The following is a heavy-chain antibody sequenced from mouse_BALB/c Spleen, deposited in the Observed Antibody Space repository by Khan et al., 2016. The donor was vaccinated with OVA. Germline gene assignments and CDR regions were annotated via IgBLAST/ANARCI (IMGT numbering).Heavy chain of an antibody. CDR2: IAPGSDSS. Sequence: LVKPGASVKLTCKASGYTFTSYWLNWIKQMPGQGLVWLGHIAPGSDSSYYSEVFKGKATLTVDISSTTVSIQFSSLSSEVYAVYVGARSNNYGRILYTMDYWGPGTSVNVSS. J-gene: IGHJ4*01. CDR1: GYTFTSYW. CDR3: ARSNNYGRILYTMDY. D-gene: IGHD1-1*01. V-gene: IGHV1S41*01.